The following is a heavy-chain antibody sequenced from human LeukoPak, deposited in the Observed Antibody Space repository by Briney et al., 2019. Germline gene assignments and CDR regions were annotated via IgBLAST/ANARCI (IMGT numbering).Heavy chain of an antibody. CDR3: ARLQGYSGSYPDI. Sequence: SETLSLTCTVSDYSISSGYGYYWGWIRQPPGKGLEWIGNIYHSGITYYNHFNSSLKSRVTISIDTSKNQFSLKLSSVTAADTAVYYCARLQGYSGSYPDIWGQGTMVTVSS. J-gene: IGHJ3*02. CDR2: IYHSGIT. D-gene: IGHD1-26*01. CDR1: DYSISSGYGYY. V-gene: IGHV4-38-2*02.